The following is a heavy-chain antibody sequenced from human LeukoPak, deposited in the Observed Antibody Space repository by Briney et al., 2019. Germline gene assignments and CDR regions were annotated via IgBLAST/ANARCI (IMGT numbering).Heavy chain of an antibody. D-gene: IGHD3-10*01. Sequence: GGSLRLSCAASGFTFSNAWMSWVRQAPGKGLEWVGRIKSKTDGGTTDYAAPVKGRFTISRDDSKNTLYLQMNSLKTEDTAVYYCTVMVGSASYCFDYWGQGTLVTVSS. CDR1: GFTFSNAW. J-gene: IGHJ4*02. CDR2: IKSKTDGGTT. V-gene: IGHV3-15*01. CDR3: TVMVGSASYCFDY.